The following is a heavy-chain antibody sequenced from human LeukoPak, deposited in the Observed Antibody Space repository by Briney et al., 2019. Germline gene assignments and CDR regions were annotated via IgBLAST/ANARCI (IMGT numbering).Heavy chain of an antibody. CDR1: NGPINTYQ. J-gene: IGHJ4*02. Sequence: SETLSLTCTVSNGPINTYQWSWIRQPAGKGLEWIGRIYTSGSTNYNPSLKSRVTISVDTSKNQFSLKLSSVTAADTAVYYCASFWYSSGWYPDYWGQGTLVTVSS. CDR3: ASFWYSSGWYPDY. V-gene: IGHV4-4*07. CDR2: IYTSGST. D-gene: IGHD6-19*01.